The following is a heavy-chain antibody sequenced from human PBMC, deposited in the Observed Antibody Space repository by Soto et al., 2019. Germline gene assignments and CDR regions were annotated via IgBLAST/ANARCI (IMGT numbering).Heavy chain of an antibody. Sequence: GGSLRLSCAASGFTLSGYAMDWVRQAPGKGLEYVSGISGSGGSTYYADSVKGRITISRDNSKNTLYLQMNSLRAEDTAVYYCAKYLLRYFDWLLWGYYMDVWGKGTTVTVSS. D-gene: IGHD3-9*01. CDR1: GFTLSGYA. CDR2: ISGSGGST. CDR3: AKYLLRYFDWLLWGYYMDV. J-gene: IGHJ6*03. V-gene: IGHV3-23*01.